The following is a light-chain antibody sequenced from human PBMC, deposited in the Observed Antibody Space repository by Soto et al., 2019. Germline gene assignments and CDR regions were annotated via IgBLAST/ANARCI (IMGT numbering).Light chain of an antibody. Sequence: DIQMTQSPSTLSASVGDRVTITCRASQSITNRLAWYQQKPGKAPKVLIYDASNLEYGVPSRFSRSGFGTEFILTISSLQPDDFATYWCQHYGGMWTFGQGTKVEMK. CDR3: QHYGGMWT. CDR2: DAS. CDR1: QSITNR. V-gene: IGKV1-5*01. J-gene: IGKJ1*01.